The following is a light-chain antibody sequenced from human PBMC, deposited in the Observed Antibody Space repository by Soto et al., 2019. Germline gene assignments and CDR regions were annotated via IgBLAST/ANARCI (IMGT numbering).Light chain of an antibody. Sequence: AIPMTQSPSSLSASVGDRVTITCRASQAIGDALAWYQQRPGEAPRLLIYGASTLNSGVPSRFSGSGSGTDFTLTIRGLRPEDFTTYYCLQNRDYPFAFGQGTRLDIK. CDR2: GAS. CDR3: LQNRDYPFA. J-gene: IGKJ5*01. CDR1: QAIGDA. V-gene: IGKV1-6*01.